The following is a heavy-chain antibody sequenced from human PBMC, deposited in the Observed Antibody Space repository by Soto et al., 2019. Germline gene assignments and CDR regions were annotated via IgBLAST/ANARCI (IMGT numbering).Heavy chain of an antibody. Sequence: GGSLRLSCAASGFTFSGDSMNWVRQAPGKGLEWVASISTTSTYIYYADSVKGRFTISRDNAKNSLHLQMNSLRAEDTAVYYCVRDYVMDGWGRGXTVTVS. CDR1: GFTFSGDS. CDR2: ISTTSTYI. CDR3: VRDYVMDG. J-gene: IGHJ6*02. V-gene: IGHV3-21*01. D-gene: IGHD3-10*02.